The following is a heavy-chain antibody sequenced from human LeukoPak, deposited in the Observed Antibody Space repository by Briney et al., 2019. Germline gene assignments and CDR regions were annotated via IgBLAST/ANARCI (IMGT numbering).Heavy chain of an antibody. Sequence: PGGSLRLSCAASGFTFSSYGMHWVRQAPGKGLEWVAVILSDGSKEFYTDSVKGRFTISRDNSKNTLYLQMNSLRAEDTAVYYCAKDGAKSVIKSLWAAAATIYYYYMDVWGKGTTVTVSS. D-gene: IGHD6-13*01. J-gene: IGHJ6*03. CDR1: GFTFSSYG. CDR2: ILSDGSKE. CDR3: AKDGAKSVIKSLWAAAATIYYYYMDV. V-gene: IGHV3-30*02.